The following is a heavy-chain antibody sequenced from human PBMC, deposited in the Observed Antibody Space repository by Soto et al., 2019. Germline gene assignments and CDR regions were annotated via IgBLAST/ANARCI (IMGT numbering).Heavy chain of an antibody. CDR3: ARDWGYCSGGSCYFLPDY. J-gene: IGHJ4*02. V-gene: IGHV3-7*03. Sequence: GGSLRLSRAASGFTFSSYWMSWVRQAPGKGLEWVANIKQDGSEKYYVDSVKGRFTISRDNAKNSLYLQMNSLRAEDTAVYYCARDWGYCSGGSCYFLPDYWGQGTLVTVSS. D-gene: IGHD2-15*01. CDR2: IKQDGSEK. CDR1: GFTFSSYW.